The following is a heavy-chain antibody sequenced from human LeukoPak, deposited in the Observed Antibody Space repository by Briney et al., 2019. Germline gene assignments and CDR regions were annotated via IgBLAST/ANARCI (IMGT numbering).Heavy chain of an antibody. J-gene: IGHJ4*02. CDR2: INPKSGGT. D-gene: IGHD7-27*01. CDR3: ARAGPELGIGY. V-gene: IGHV1-2*02. CDR1: GYTFTGYY. Sequence: ASVKVSCKASGYTFTGYYMHWVRPAPGERLGWVGWINPKSGGTNYAQKFQGRVPMTRDTSISTPYMELSRLKSDDTAVYYCARAGPELGIGYWGQGTLVTVSS.